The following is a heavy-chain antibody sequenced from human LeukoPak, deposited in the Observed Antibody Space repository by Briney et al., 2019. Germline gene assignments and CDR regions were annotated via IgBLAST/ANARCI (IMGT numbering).Heavy chain of an antibody. CDR3: ARDPDSSGWYQNDAFDI. CDR2: ISAYNGNT. Sequence: GASVKVSCKASGGTFSSYAISWVRQAPGQGLEWMGWISAYNGNTNYAQKLQGRVTMTTDTSTSTAYMELRSLRSDDTAVYYCARDPDSSGWYQNDAFDIWGQGTMVTVSS. CDR1: GGTFSSYA. J-gene: IGHJ3*02. V-gene: IGHV1-18*01. D-gene: IGHD6-19*01.